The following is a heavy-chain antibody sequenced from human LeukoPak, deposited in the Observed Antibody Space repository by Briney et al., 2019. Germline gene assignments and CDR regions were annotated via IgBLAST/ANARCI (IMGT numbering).Heavy chain of an antibody. Sequence: GGSLRLSCAASGFTFSSYAMSWVRQAPGKGLEWVSAISGSGGSTYYADSVKGRFTISRDNSKNTLYLQMNSLRAEDTAVYYCAKSGIFGVVINYYFDYWGQGTLVTVSS. CDR3: AKSGIFGVVINYYFDY. CDR1: GFTFSSYA. V-gene: IGHV3-23*01. J-gene: IGHJ4*02. D-gene: IGHD3-3*01. CDR2: ISGSGGST.